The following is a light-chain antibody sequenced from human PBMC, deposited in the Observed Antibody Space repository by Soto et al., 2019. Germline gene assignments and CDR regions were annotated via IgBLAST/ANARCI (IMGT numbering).Light chain of an antibody. CDR1: TGAVTSGHY. J-gene: IGLJ2*01. CDR2: DTT. V-gene: IGLV7-46*01. CDR3: LLSYSGARV. Sequence: QAVVTQEPSLTVSPGGTVTLTCGSSTGAVTSGHYPYWFQQKPGQAPRTLIYDTTNKHSWTPARFSGSLLGGKAALTLSGSQPEDEADYYCLLSYSGARVFGEGTKVTVL.